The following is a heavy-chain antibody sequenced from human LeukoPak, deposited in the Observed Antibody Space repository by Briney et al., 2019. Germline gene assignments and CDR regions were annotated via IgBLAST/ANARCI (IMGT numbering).Heavy chain of an antibody. CDR3: ARSWGVVAFDY. D-gene: IGHD3-16*01. J-gene: IGHJ4*02. V-gene: IGHV3-11*04. CDR1: GFNFCDYY. CDR2: ISGRGSTI. Sequence: GGSLRLSCAASGFNFCDYYMSWIRHAPGKGLEWLTHISGRGSTIQYADSVKGRFIISRDNAENSLYLQMNSLRGEDTAVYYCARSWGVVAFDYWGQGTLVTVTS.